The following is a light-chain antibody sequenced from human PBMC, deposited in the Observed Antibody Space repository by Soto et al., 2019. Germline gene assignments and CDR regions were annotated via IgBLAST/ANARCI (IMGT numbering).Light chain of an antibody. Sequence: DIQMTQSPSSLSASVGDRVTITCRASQSISSYLNWYQQRPGKAPKLLIYAASRLQSGVPSRFSGSGSGTDFTLTTSSLQPEDVAPYFCQQTYNSPPLTFGGGTKVEIK. J-gene: IGKJ4*01. CDR1: QSISSY. V-gene: IGKV1-39*01. CDR2: AAS. CDR3: QQTYNSPPLT.